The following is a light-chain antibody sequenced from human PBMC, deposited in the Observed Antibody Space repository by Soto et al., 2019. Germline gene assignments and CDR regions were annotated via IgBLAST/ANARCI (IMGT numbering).Light chain of an antibody. CDR3: QQSYSTPSWT. CDR2: GAS. Sequence: EIVLTQSPATLSLSPGERATLSCRASQSVSSNLAWYQQKPGQAPRLLFYGASTRATGIPARFSGSGSGTDFTLTISSLQPEDFATYYCQQSYSTPSWTFGQGTKVDI. CDR1: QSVSSN. V-gene: IGKV3-15*01. J-gene: IGKJ1*01.